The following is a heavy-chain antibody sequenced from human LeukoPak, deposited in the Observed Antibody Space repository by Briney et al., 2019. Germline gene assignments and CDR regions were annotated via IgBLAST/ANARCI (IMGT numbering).Heavy chain of an antibody. J-gene: IGHJ3*02. Sequence: PGGSLRLSCAAPGFTFSPYSMNWVRQAPGKGLEWVSSISSSSSYIYYADSVKGRFTISRDNAKNSLYLQMNSLRVEDTAVYYCVREVSPDAFDIWGQGTMVTVSS. D-gene: IGHD5/OR15-5a*01. CDR2: ISSSSSYI. V-gene: IGHV3-21*01. CDR3: VREVSPDAFDI. CDR1: GFTFSPYS.